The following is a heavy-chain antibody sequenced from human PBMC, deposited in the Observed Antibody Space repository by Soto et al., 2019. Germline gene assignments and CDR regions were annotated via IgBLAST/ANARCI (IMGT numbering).Heavy chain of an antibody. CDR2: ISSSGSTI. J-gene: IGHJ6*02. CDR3: AREYVVVPAADLYYYYGMDV. Sequence: LRLSCAASGFTFSDYYMSWIRQAPGKGLEWVSYISSSGSTIYYADSVKGRFTISRDNAKNSLYLQMNSLRAEDTAVYYCAREYVVVPAADLYYYYGMDVWGQGTTVTVSS. D-gene: IGHD2-2*01. V-gene: IGHV3-11*01. CDR1: GFTFSDYY.